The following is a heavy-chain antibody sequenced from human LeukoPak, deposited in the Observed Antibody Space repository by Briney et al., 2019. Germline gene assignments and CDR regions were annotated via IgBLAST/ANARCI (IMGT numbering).Heavy chain of an antibody. Sequence: GGSLRLSCAGTGFTFSSYTMSWVRQAPGKGLEWVSSISSGSTTIFYADSVKGRFTISRDNAKNSLYLQMNSLRDEDTAVYYCAGQKGMDYWGQGTLVTVSS. V-gene: IGHV3-48*02. J-gene: IGHJ4*02. CDR1: GFTFSSYT. CDR2: ISSGSTTI. CDR3: AGQKGMDY.